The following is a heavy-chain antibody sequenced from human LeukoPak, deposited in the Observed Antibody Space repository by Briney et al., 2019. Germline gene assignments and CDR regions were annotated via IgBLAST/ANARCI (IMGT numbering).Heavy chain of an antibody. J-gene: IGHJ6*03. V-gene: IGHV4-4*07. CDR2: IYTSGST. CDR1: GGSISSYY. Sequence: SETLSLTCTVSGGSISSYYWSWIRQPAGKGLEWIGRIYTSGSTNYNPSLKSRVTISVDTSKNQFSLKLSSVTAADTAVYYCARASVLLWFGESRGDYYMDVWGKGTTVTVSS. D-gene: IGHD3-10*01. CDR3: ARASVLLWFGESRGDYYMDV.